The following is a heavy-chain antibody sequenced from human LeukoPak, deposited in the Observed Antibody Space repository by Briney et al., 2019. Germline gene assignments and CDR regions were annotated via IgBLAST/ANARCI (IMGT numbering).Heavy chain of an antibody. D-gene: IGHD6-13*01. CDR3: ARGSSSWFDWYFDL. J-gene: IGHJ2*01. V-gene: IGHV4-4*07. CDR2: IYTSGST. CDR1: GGSISSYY. Sequence: PETLSLTCTVSGGSISSYYWSWIRQPAGKGLEWIGRIYTSGSTNYNPSLKSRVTMSVDTSKNQFSRKLSSVTAADTAVYYCARGSSSWFDWYFDLWGRGTLVTVSS.